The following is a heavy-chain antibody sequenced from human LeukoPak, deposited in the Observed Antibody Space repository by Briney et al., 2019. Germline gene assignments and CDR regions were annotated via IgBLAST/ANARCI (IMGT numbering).Heavy chain of an antibody. Sequence: SETLSLTCTVSGGSISSYYWSWIRQPPGKGLEWIGYIYYSGSTNYNPSLKSRVTISVDTSKNQFSLKLSSVTAADTAVYYCASTQYCYDSSGYYTGVFDYWGQGTLVTVSS. V-gene: IGHV4-59*01. J-gene: IGHJ4*02. CDR1: GGSISSYY. CDR2: IYYSGST. CDR3: ASTQYCYDSSGYYTGVFDY. D-gene: IGHD3-22*01.